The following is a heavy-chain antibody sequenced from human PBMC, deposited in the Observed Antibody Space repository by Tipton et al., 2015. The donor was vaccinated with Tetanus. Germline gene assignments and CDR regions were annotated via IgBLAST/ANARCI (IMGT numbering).Heavy chain of an antibody. V-gene: IGHV1-18*01. CDR3: ARDRCSDVTCYFEMGG. D-gene: IGHD2-15*01. CDR1: GYTFTSYG. CDR2: ISAYNGNT. J-gene: IGHJ4*02. Sequence: QSGAEVKKPGASVKVSCKASGYTFTSYGISWVRQAPGQGLEWMGWISAYNGNTNYAQKLQGRVTMTTDTSTSTAYMELRSLRSDDPAVYYCARDRCSDVTCYFEMGGWGQGTLVNVSS.